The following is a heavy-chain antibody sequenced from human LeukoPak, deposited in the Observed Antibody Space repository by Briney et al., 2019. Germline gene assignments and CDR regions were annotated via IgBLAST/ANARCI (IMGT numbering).Heavy chain of an antibody. J-gene: IGHJ4*02. CDR1: GFTFSHFG. D-gene: IGHD2/OR15-2a*01. V-gene: IGHV3-23*01. CDR3: AKELSARRPYDS. CDR2: VSGGGENT. Sequence: GGSLRLSCAASGFTFSHFGMTWVRQVPGKGLEWVAAVSGGGENTYYSDSIRGRFTISRDNSKNTLYLQMHSLRAEDTALYYCAKELSARRPYDSWGRGSLVTVSS.